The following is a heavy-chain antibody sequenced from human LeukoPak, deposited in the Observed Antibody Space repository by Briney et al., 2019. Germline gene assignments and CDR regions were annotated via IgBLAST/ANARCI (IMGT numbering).Heavy chain of an antibody. J-gene: IGHJ4*02. Sequence: GGSLRLSRAASGFTFSSYAMSWVRQAPGKGLEAPGKGLEWVSTISASGHATYYPDSVRGRFTISRDNSKSTLHLQMDSLRAEDSALYYCAKWPEGATPKFHHWGQGTLVTVSS. CDR1: GFTFSSYA. CDR3: AKWPEGATPKFHH. D-gene: IGHD1-26*01. V-gene: IGHV3-23*01. CDR2: ISASGHAT.